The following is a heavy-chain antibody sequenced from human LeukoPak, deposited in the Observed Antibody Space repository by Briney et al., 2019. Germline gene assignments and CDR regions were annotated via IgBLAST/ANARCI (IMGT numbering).Heavy chain of an antibody. Sequence: GGSLRLSCAASGFTFSSYSMNWVRQAPGKGLEWVSSISSSSSYIYYADSVKGRFTISRDNAKNSLYLQMNSLRAEDTAVYYCARDLLRGGSVTYYFDYWGQGTLVTVSS. J-gene: IGHJ4*02. V-gene: IGHV3-21*01. CDR1: GFTFSSYS. CDR3: ARDLLRGGSVTYYFDY. CDR2: ISSSSSYI. D-gene: IGHD2-15*01.